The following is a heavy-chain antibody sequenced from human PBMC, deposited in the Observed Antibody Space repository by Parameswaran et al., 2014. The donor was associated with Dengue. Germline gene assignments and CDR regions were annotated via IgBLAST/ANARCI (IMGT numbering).Heavy chain of an antibody. Sequence: VRQMPGKGLEWVSYISSSSSTIYYADSVKGRFTISRDNAKNSLCLQMNSLRDEDTAVYYCARDGVKGVQYYYYDMDVWGQGTTVTVSS. V-gene: IGHV3-48*02. CDR3: ARDGVKGVQYYYYDMDV. CDR2: ISSSSSTI. D-gene: IGHD3-10*01. J-gene: IGHJ6*02.